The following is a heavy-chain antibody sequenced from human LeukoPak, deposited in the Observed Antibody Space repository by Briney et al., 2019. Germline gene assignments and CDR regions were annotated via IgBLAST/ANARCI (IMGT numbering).Heavy chain of an antibody. D-gene: IGHD5-24*01. CDR2: ISSGGSTI. J-gene: IGHJ4*02. V-gene: IGHV3-48*04. Sequence: GGSLRLSCSASGFTFSTYSMNWVRQAPGKGLEWVSYISSGGSTIYYADSVKGRFTISRDNAKNSLYLQMNSLRAEDTAVYYCAKDSIVEMATIPLDYWGQGTLVTVSS. CDR1: GFTFSTYS. CDR3: AKDSIVEMATIPLDY.